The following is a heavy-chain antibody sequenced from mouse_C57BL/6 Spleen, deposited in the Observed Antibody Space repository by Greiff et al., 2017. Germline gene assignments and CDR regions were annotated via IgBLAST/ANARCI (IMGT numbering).Heavy chain of an antibody. CDR2: IDPEDGGT. V-gene: IGHV14-1*01. J-gene: IGHJ3*01. Sequence: VQLQQSGAELVRPGASVKLSCTASGFNITDYYMHWVKQRPEQGLEWIGRIDPEDGGTEYAPKFQGKATMTADTSSNTAYLQLSSLTSEDTAVYYCTPFDDGNYDWFAYWGQGTLVTVSA. CDR3: TPFDDGNYDWFAY. CDR1: GFNITDYY. D-gene: IGHD2-1*01.